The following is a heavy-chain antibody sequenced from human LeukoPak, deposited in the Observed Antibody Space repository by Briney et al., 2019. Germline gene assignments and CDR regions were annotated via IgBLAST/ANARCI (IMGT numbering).Heavy chain of an antibody. CDR3: ARDRHLYYYDSSGPHLGWFDP. V-gene: IGHV3-30*04. J-gene: IGHJ5*02. CDR1: GFTFSSYA. Sequence: GGSLRLSCAASGFTFSSYAMHWVRQAPDKGLEWVAVISYDGSSEYYADSVKGRFTISRDNSKNTLYLQMNSLRAEDTAVYYCARDRHLYYYDSSGPHLGWFDPWGQGTLVTVSS. D-gene: IGHD3-22*01. CDR2: ISYDGSSE.